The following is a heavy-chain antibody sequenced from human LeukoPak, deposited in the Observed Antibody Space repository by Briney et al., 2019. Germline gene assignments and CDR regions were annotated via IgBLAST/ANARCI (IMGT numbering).Heavy chain of an antibody. V-gene: IGHV4-39*01. D-gene: IGHD2-15*01. J-gene: IGHJ6*03. CDR3: ARQRDNYYYYYYTDV. CDR2: IYYSGST. Sequence: ASETLSLTCTVSGGSISSSSYYWGWIRQPPGKGLEWIGSIYYSGSTYYNPSLKSRVTISVDTSKNQFSLKLSSVTAADTAVYYCARQRDNYYYYYYTDVWGKGTTVTVSS. CDR1: GGSISSSSYY.